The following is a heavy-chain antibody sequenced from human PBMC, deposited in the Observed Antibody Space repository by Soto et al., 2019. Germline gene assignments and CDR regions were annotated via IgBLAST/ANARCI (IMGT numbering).Heavy chain of an antibody. CDR1: GDSVSNNNIA. D-gene: IGHD2-8*01. J-gene: IGHJ5*01. CDR2: TYYRSKWYN. V-gene: IGHV6-1*01. Sequence: SQTLSLTCVISGDSVSNNNIAWNWIRQSPSRGLEWLGRTYYRSKWYNDYAVSMKSRITINPDTSNNQLSLQLNSVTPDDTAVYYCARLIGNSWLDSWGQGTLVTVSS. CDR3: ARLIGNSWLDS.